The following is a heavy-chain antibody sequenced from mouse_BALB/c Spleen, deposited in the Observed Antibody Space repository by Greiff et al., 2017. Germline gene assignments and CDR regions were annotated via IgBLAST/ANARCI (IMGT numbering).Heavy chain of an antibody. V-gene: IGHV1-80*01. CDR1: GYAFSSYW. CDR3: ARPPSGVAWFAY. J-gene: IGHJ3*01. Sequence: VQLQQSGAELVRPGSSVKISCKASGYAFSSYWMNWVKQRPGQGLEWIGQIYPGDGDTNYNGKFKGKATLTADKSSSTAYMQLSSLTSEDSAVCFCARPPSGVAWFAYWGQGTLVTVSA. D-gene: IGHD4-1*01. CDR2: IYPGDGDT.